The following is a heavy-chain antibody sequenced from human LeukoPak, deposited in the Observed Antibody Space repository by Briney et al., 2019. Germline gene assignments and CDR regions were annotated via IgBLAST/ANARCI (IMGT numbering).Heavy chain of an antibody. CDR3: ARERAYYDILPRWFDP. D-gene: IGHD3-9*01. Sequence: SETLSLTCTVSGGSISSYYWSWIRQPPGKGLEWIGYIYYSGSTNYNPSLKSRVTMSVDTSKNQFSLKLSTVTAADTAVYYCARERAYYDILPRWFDPWGQGTLVTVSS. CDR1: GGSISSYY. CDR2: IYYSGST. V-gene: IGHV4-59*12. J-gene: IGHJ5*02.